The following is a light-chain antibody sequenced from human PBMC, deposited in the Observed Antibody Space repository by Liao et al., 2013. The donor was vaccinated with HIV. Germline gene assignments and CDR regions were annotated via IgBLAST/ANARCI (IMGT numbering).Light chain of an antibody. CDR3: QVWDSRSVVI. Sequence: SYVLTQPPSVSVAPGETASLTCGGNDIGDKSVHWYQQKAGQAPVLVVYYDGDRPSGIPERFSGSNSGNTATLTISRVEAGDEADYYCQVWDSRSVVIFGGGTKVTVL. CDR1: DIGDKS. V-gene: IGLV3-21*04. J-gene: IGLJ2*01. CDR2: YDG.